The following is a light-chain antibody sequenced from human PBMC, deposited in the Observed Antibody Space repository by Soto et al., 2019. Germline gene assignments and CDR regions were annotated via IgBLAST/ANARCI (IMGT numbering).Light chain of an antibody. J-gene: IGLJ2*01. CDR3: SSHTSTTLVV. CDR2: DVS. V-gene: IGLV2-14*03. CDR1: SSDVGGYDY. Sequence: QSVLTQPASVSGSPGQSITISCTGTSSDVGGYDYVSWYQQHPGKAPKLMIHDVSNRPSGVSNRFSGSKSGNTASLTISGLQAEDEADYYCSSHTSTTLVVFGGGTKLTVL.